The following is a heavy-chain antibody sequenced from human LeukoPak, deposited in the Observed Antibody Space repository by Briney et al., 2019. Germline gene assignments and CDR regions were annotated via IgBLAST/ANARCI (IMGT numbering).Heavy chain of an antibody. CDR3: ARAPLWGSVGASYFDY. CDR2: IYSDATT. D-gene: IGHD1-26*01. CDR1: GFNVTSNY. J-gene: IGHJ4*02. Sequence: PGGSLRLSCAASGFNVTSNYMSWVRQAPGKGLEWVSVIYSDATTYYADSVEGRFSISRDDSKNTVFLQMSNLGAEDSAVYFCARAPLWGSVGASYFDYWGQGTLVTVSS. V-gene: IGHV3-53*01.